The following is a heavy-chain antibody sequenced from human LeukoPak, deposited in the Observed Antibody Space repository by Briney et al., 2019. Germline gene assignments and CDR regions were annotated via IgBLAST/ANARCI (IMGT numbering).Heavy chain of an antibody. CDR3: ARGYDYGDYVGDFDY. D-gene: IGHD4-17*01. V-gene: IGHV1-18*01. CDR2: ITTYNGNT. J-gene: IGHJ4*02. CDR1: GYTFTSYP. Sequence: ASVKVSCKASGYTFTSYPISGVRQAPGQGREGMEWITTYNGNTNYAQKLQGRVTMTTDTSTSTAYMDLRDLRSDDTAVYYCARGYDYGDYVGDFDYWGQGTLVTVSS.